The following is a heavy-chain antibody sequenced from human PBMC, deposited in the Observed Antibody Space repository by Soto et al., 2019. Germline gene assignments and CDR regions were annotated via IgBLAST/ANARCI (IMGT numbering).Heavy chain of an antibody. J-gene: IGHJ3*01. Sequence: QGVLLRSGAEVKNPGSSGKVSCKASAGIFGRNALNRVRQPLGRALEWMGGIIPMFDTANHPQRFRDRIMITADESTNTAYLELKDLRSEDTAIYYCARPQGSGWRFNALDFWGQGTMVTVSS. CDR1: AGIFGRNA. D-gene: IGHD6-19*01. CDR2: IIPMFDTA. CDR3: ARPQGSGWRFNALDF. V-gene: IGHV1-69*01.